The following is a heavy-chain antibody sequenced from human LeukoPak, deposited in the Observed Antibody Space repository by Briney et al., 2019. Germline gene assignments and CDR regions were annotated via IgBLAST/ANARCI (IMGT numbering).Heavy chain of an antibody. CDR3: ASGYSGYGPNAFDI. V-gene: IGHV1-2*02. CDR1: GYTFTGYY. CDR2: INPNSGGT. D-gene: IGHD5-12*01. Sequence: ASVKVSCKASGYTFTGYYMHWVRQAPGQGLEWMGWINPNSGGTNYAQKFQGRVTMTGDTSISTAYMELSRLRSDDTAVYYCASGYSGYGPNAFDIWGQGTMVTVSS. J-gene: IGHJ3*02.